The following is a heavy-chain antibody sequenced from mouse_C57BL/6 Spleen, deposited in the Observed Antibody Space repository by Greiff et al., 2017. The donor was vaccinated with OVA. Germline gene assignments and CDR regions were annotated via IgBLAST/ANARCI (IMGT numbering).Heavy chain of an antibody. CDR2: IWSDGST. Sequence: QVQLQQSGPGLVAPSQSLSITCTVSGFSLTSYGVHWVRQPPGKGLEWLVVIWSDGSTTYNSALKSRLSISKDNSKSQVFLKMNSLQTDDTAMYYCARPWDDGYYSAWFAYWGQGTLVTVSA. J-gene: IGHJ3*01. D-gene: IGHD2-3*01. V-gene: IGHV2-6*03. CDR1: GFSLTSYG. CDR3: ARPWDDGYYSAWFAY.